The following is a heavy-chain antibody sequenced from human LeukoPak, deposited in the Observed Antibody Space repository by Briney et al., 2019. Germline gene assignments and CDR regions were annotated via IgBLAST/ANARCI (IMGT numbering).Heavy chain of an antibody. CDR2: INPNSGGT. CDR1: GYTFTGYY. CDR3: SYVSYGPPGMDV. D-gene: IGHD5-18*01. V-gene: IGHV1-2*02. J-gene: IGHJ6*02. Sequence: GASVKVSCKASGYTFTGYYMHWVRQAPGQGLEWMGWINPNSGGTNYAQKFQGRVTMTRDTSISTAYMELSRLRSGDTAAYYCSYVSYGPPGMDVWGQGTTVTVSS.